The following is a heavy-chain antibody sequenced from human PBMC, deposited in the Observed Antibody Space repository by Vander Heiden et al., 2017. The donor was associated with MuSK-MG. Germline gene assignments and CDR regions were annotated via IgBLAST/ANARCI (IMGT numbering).Heavy chain of an antibody. J-gene: IGHJ3*02. V-gene: IGHV3-9*01. CDR2: ISWNSGSI. D-gene: IGHD3-22*01. CDR3: AKAGGKYYYDISVYHQAGAYDI. CDR1: GFTFDDYA. Sequence: EVQLVESGGGLVQPGRSVRLSCAASGFTFDDYAMHWVRPAPGKGLEWVSGISWNSGSIGYADSVKGRFTSARDNAKNSLYLQMNIRRAEDTPLYYCAKAGGKYYYDISVYHQAGAYDIWVQGPMVTVSS.